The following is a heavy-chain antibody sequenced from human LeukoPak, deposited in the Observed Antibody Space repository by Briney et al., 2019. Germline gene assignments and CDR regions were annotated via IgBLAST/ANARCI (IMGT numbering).Heavy chain of an antibody. D-gene: IGHD3-22*01. J-gene: IGHJ4*02. CDR3: ARDLPDSSGYNDY. V-gene: IGHV4-4*07. CDR1: GGSISSYP. Sequence: PSETLSLTRTVSGGSISSYPWSWIRQPAGKGLEWIGRIYTSGSTNYNPSLKSRVTMSVDTSKNQFSLKLSSVTAADTAVYYCARDLPDSSGYNDYWGQGTLVTVSS. CDR2: IYTSGST.